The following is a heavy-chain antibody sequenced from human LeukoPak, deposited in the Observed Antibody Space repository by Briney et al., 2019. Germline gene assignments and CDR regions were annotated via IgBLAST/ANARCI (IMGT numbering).Heavy chain of an antibody. V-gene: IGHV3-23*01. D-gene: IGHD3-22*01. Sequence: PGGTLRLSCAASGFTIRSYGMSWVRQPPGKGLEWVSAIGGSGGSTYYADSVKGRFTISRDNSKNTLYLQMNSLRAEDTAVYSCAKAYRITMIVVVITTGWGYFDYWGQGTLVTVSS. J-gene: IGHJ4*02. CDR3: AKAYRITMIVVVITTGWGYFDY. CDR2: IGGSGGST. CDR1: GFTIRSYG.